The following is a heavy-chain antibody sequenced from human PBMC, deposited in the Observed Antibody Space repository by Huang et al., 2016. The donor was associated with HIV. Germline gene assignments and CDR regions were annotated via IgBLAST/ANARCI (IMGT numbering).Heavy chain of an antibody. Sequence: EVQLVESGGGLVKPGGSLRLSCAASGFTFSSYTMNWVRQAPGKGLGWVSFISSSSSYIYYADSVKGRFTISRENAKNSLYLQRNSLRAEDTAVYYCARGGRDGYNHHDPFDYWGQGTLVTVSS. V-gene: IGHV3-21*01. D-gene: IGHD3-16*01. CDR2: ISSSSSYI. J-gene: IGHJ4*02. CDR1: GFTFSSYT. CDR3: ARGGRDGYNHHDPFDY.